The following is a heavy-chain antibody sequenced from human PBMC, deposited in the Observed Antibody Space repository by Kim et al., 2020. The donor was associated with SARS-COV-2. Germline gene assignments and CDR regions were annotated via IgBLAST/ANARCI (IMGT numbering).Heavy chain of an antibody. D-gene: IGHD7-27*01. CDR3: ARGALGIYYYYGMDV. Sequence: QKLQGRVTMTTDTSTSTAYMELRSLRSDDTAVYYCARGALGIYYYYGMDVWGQGTTVTVSS. V-gene: IGHV1-18*01. J-gene: IGHJ6*02.